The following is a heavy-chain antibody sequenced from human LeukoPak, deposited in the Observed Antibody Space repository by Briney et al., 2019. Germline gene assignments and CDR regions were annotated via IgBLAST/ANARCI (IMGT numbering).Heavy chain of an antibody. J-gene: IGHJ3*02. CDR1: GFSVSSSY. Sequence: GGSLRLSCAASGFSVSSSYMSWVRQAPGKGLEWVSAISGSGGSTYDADPVKGRFTISRDNSKNTLYLQMNSLRAEDTALYYCAKPSSGYTSFHIWGQGTMVTVSS. CDR3: AKPSSGYTSFHI. CDR2: ISGSGGST. D-gene: IGHD3-22*01. V-gene: IGHV3-23*01.